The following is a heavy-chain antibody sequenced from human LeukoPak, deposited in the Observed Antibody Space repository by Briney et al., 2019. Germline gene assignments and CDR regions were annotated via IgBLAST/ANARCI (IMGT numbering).Heavy chain of an antibody. CDR2: IYYSGST. CDR1: GGSVSSGSYY. Sequence: SETLSLTCTVSGGSVSSGSYYWSWIRQPPGKGLEWIGYIYYSGSTNYNPSLKSRVTISVDTSKNQFSLKLSSVTAADTAVYYCARDILRNYFDYWGQGTLVTASS. D-gene: IGHD3-9*01. CDR3: ARDILRNYFDY. V-gene: IGHV4-61*01. J-gene: IGHJ4*02.